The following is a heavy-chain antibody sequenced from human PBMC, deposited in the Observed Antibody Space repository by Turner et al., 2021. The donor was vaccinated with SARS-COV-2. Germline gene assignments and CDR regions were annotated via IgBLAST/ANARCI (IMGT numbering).Heavy chain of an antibody. V-gene: IGHV1-18*04. D-gene: IGHD2-2*01. Sequence: QVPLVQSGAEVKKPGASVTVSCKASGYTVTSYGISWVRQTSGQGLDWMGWISAYNGNTNYAQKLQGRVTMTTYTSTSTAYMELRSLRSDDTVVYYCASDCSSTSCQTGYFQHWGQGTMVTVSS. CDR3: ASDCSSTSCQTGYFQH. CDR1: GYTVTSYG. CDR2: ISAYNGNT. J-gene: IGHJ1*01.